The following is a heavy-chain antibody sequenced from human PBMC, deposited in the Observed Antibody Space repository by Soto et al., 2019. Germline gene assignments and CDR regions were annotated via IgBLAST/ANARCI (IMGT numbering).Heavy chain of an antibody. V-gene: IGHV3-15*01. J-gene: IGHJ4*02. CDR3: TTNDY. Sequence: QLVESGGDLVTPGESLRLSCVASGFNFSDAWMTWVRQAPGKGLEWVGRIKDRDYGGTADYAASVKGRFTMSRDDSTNMLFLQMNSLKSEDTAVYYCTTNDYWGRGTQVTVSS. CDR2: IKDRDYGGTA. CDR1: GFNFSDAW.